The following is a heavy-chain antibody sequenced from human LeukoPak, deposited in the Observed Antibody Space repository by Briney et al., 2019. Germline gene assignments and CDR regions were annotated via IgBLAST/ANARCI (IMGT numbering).Heavy chain of an antibody. V-gene: IGHV4-34*01. J-gene: IGHJ4*02. CDR3: ARGRRITMVRGFDY. Sequence: PSETLSLTCAVYGGSFSGYYWSWIRQPPGKGLEWIGEINHSGSTNYNPSLKSRVTISVDTSKNQFSLKLSSVTAADTAVYYCARGRRITMVRGFDYWGQGTLVTVSS. CDR1: GGSFSGYY. CDR2: INHSGST. D-gene: IGHD3-10*01.